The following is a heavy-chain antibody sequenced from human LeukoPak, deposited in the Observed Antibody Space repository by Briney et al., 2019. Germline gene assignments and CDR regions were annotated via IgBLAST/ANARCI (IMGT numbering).Heavy chain of an antibody. CDR3: TIFLSLGMPPY. J-gene: IGHJ4*02. Sequence: GGSLKLSCAASGFTFSGSAMHWVRQASGKGVEWVGRIRSKANSYATAYAASVKGRFTISRDDSKNTAYLQMNSLKTEDTAVYYCTIFLSLGMPPYWGQGTLVTVSS. CDR2: IRSKANSYAT. V-gene: IGHV3-73*01. D-gene: IGHD3-3*02. CDR1: GFTFSGSA.